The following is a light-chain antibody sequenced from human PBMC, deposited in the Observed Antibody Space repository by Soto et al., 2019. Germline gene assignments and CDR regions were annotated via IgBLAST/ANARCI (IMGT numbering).Light chain of an antibody. CDR1: QSVSNN. CDR3: QQYHNACST. Sequence: IVMTQSPATLSVSPGGRASLSCRASQSVSNNLAWYQQKPGQAPRLLIYGASTRAAGIPGRFSGSGSGTEFTLIISSLQSDDFAVDYCQQYHNACSTFGQGTKVE. J-gene: IGKJ1*01. CDR2: GAS. V-gene: IGKV3-15*01.